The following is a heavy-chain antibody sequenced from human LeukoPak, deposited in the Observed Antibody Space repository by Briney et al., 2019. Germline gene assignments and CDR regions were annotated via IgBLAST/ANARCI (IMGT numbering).Heavy chain of an antibody. V-gene: IGHV3-48*03. D-gene: IGHD3-22*01. CDR1: GFTFSSYE. CDR3: ARDWSSYDSSGYRAFDI. J-gene: IGHJ3*02. Sequence: GGSLRLSCAASGFTFSSYEMNWVRQASGKGLEWVSYISSSGSTIYYADSVKGRFTISRDNAKNSLYLQMNSLGAEDTAVYYCARDWSSYDSSGYRAFDIWGQGTMVTVSS. CDR2: ISSSGSTI.